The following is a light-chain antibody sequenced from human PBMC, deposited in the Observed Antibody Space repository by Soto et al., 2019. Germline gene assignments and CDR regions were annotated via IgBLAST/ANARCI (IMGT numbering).Light chain of an antibody. CDR2: GNS. Sequence: QAVVTQPPSVSGAPGQRVTISCTGSSSNIGAGYDVHWSQQLPGTAPKLLIYGNSNRPSGVPDRFSGSKSGTSASLAITGLQAEDEADYYCQSYDSSLSGSVFGGGTKLTVL. V-gene: IGLV1-40*01. J-gene: IGLJ3*02. CDR3: QSYDSSLSGSV. CDR1: SSNIGAGYD.